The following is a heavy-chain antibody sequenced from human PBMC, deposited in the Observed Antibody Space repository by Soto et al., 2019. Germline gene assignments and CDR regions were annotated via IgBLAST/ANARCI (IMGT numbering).Heavy chain of an antibody. Sequence: GGSLRLSCAASGFTFSSYDMTWVRQAPGKGLEWVSLISRSGASAYYADSVKGRFTISRDNSKNTLYVEMNSLRAEDTAVYYCAKGRPGTTFRCFDPWGQGTLVTVSS. V-gene: IGHV3-23*01. D-gene: IGHD1-7*01. CDR3: AKGRPGTTFRCFDP. J-gene: IGHJ5*02. CDR1: GFTFSSYD. CDR2: ISRSGASA.